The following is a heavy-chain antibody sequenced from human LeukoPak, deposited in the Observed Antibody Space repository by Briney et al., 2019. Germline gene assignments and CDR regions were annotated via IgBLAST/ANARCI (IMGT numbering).Heavy chain of an antibody. Sequence: SETLSLTCTVPGGSISSGGYYWSWIRQPPGKGLEWIGYIYHSGSTYYNPSLKSRVTISVDRSKNQFSLKLSSVTAADTAVYYCARSPGDYVDYWGQGTLVTVSS. D-gene: IGHD4-17*01. CDR3: ARSPGDYVDY. CDR1: GGSISSGGYY. V-gene: IGHV4-30-2*01. J-gene: IGHJ4*02. CDR2: IYHSGST.